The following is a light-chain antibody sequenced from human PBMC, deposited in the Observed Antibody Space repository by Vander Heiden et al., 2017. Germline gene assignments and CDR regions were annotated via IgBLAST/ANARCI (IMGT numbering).Light chain of an antibody. Sequence: QSALTQPASVSGSPGQSITISCTGTSSDVGGYNLVSWYQQHPGKAPKLMIYDVSNRPSGLSNRFSGSKSGNTASLTISGLQAEDEADYYCSSYTSAGTLVFGGGTKLTVL. J-gene: IGLJ2*01. CDR3: SSYTSAGTLV. CDR2: DVS. CDR1: SSDVGGYNL. V-gene: IGLV2-14*03.